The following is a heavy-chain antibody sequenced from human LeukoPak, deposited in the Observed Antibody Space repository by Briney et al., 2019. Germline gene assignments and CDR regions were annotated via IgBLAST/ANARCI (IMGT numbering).Heavy chain of an antibody. V-gene: IGHV3-30*04. D-gene: IGHD3-10*01. CDR1: GFTFSSYA. J-gene: IGHJ4*02. Sequence: PGRSLRLSCAASGFTFSSYAMHWVRQAPGKGLEWVAVISYDGSNKYYADSVKGRFTISRDNAENSLYLQMNSLRVEDTAVYYCARDARSGSYYDYWGQGTLVTVSS. CDR2: ISYDGSNK. CDR3: ARDARSGSYYDY.